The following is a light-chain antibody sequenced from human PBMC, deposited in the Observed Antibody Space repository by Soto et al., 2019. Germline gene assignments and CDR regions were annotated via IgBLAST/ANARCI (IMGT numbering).Light chain of an antibody. CDR1: QSVSSN. V-gene: IGKV3-15*01. J-gene: IGKJ1*01. CDR2: DTS. CDR3: QYYGGSPRT. Sequence: ETVMTQSPATLSVSPGERVTLSCRASQSVSSNLAWYQQIPGQAPTLLIYDTSTRATGIPARFSGSGSGTDFTLTISRLEPEDFAVYYCQYYGGSPRTFGRGTKVDIK.